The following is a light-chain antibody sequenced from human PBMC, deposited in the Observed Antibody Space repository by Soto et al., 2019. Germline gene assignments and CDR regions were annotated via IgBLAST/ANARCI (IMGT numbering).Light chain of an antibody. CDR1: QTIHNY. Sequence: DIQLTQSPSSLSGSVGDRVTITCRASQTIHNYLNWYQQTPGKAPKLLIFAASNLRGGVPSRFSGGGSGTDFTLTINSLQPEDVATYYCQESFSPLYTFGQGTMLHI. CDR2: AAS. J-gene: IGKJ2*01. CDR3: QESFSPLYT. V-gene: IGKV1-39*01.